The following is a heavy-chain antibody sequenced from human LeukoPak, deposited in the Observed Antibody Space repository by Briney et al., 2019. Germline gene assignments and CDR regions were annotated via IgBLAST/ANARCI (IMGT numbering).Heavy chain of an antibody. CDR1: GFTFSRYD. CDR2: IGTVGDP. D-gene: IGHD3-9*01. J-gene: IGHJ2*01. V-gene: IGHV3-13*05. Sequence: AGGSLRLSCAASGFTFSRYDMHWVRQATGKGLEWVSAIGTVGDPCYPGSVKGRFTISRDNAKNSLYLQMNSLRAEDTAVYYCAREAYDILTGYRSYWYFDLWGRGTLVTVSS. CDR3: AREAYDILTGYRSYWYFDL.